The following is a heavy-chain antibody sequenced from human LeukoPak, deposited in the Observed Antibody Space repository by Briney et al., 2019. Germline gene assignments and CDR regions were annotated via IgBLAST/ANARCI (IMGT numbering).Heavy chain of an antibody. V-gene: IGHV3-23*01. Sequence: PGGSLRLSCAAFGFTFSNYAMSWVRQAPGKGLEWVSVISGSGDYTYYADSVKGRFAISRDNSKNTLYLQMNSLRAEDTAAYHCAKGRNEDGDAALNYWGQGTLVTVSS. J-gene: IGHJ4*02. D-gene: IGHD4-17*01. CDR3: AKGRNEDGDAALNY. CDR1: GFTFSNYA. CDR2: ISGSGDYT.